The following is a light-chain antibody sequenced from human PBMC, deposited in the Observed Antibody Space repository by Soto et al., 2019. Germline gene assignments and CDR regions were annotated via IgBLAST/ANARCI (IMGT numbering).Light chain of an antibody. V-gene: IGKV1-33*01. Sequence: DIQMTQSPSSLSASVGDRVTITCQASQDISNYLNWYQQKPGKAPKLLIYDASNLETGVPSRFSGSGSGTDFTFNISSLQPEDIATYYCQQYDNLPPFTFGPGTKVDI. CDR1: QDISNY. CDR2: DAS. CDR3: QQYDNLPPFT. J-gene: IGKJ3*01.